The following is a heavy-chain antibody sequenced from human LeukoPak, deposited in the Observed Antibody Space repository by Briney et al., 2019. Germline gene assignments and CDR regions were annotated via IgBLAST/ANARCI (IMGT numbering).Heavy chain of an antibody. D-gene: IGHD2-2*01. CDR3: AKDRPDCSSNSCQEGNWFDP. Sequence: GGSLRLSCAASGFTFSSYGMHWVRQAPGKGLEWVAFIRYDGSNKCYADSVKGRFTISRDNSKNTLYLQMNSLRAEVTAVYYCAKDRPDCSSNSCQEGNWFDPWGQGTLVTVSS. CDR2: IRYDGSNK. J-gene: IGHJ5*02. CDR1: GFTFSSYG. V-gene: IGHV3-30*02.